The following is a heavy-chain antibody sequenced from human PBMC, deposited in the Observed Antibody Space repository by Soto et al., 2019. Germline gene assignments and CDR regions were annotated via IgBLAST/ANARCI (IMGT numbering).Heavy chain of an antibody. D-gene: IGHD4-17*01. CDR2: ISAYNGNT. CDR3: ARDFGYGDYDWFDP. CDR1: GYTFTSYG. Sequence: GASVKVSRKASGYTFTSYGISWVRQAPGQGLEWMGWISAYNGNTNYAQKLQGRVTMTTDTSTSTAYMELRSLRSDDTAVYYCARDFGYGDYDWFDPWGQGTLVTVSS. J-gene: IGHJ5*02. V-gene: IGHV1-18*01.